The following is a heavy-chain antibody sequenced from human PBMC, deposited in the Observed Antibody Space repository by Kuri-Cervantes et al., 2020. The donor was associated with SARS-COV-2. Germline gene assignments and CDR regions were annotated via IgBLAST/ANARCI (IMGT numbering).Heavy chain of an antibody. CDR1: GFTFSSYA. V-gene: IGHV3-11*04. Sequence: GESLKISCAASGFTFSSYAMSWIRQAPGKGLEWVSYISSSGSTIYYADSVKGQFTISRDNAKNSLYLQMNSMRAEDTAVYYRARAGGPPYYYYYMDVWGKGTTVTVSS. CDR2: ISSSGSTI. CDR3: ARAGGPPYYYYYMDV. D-gene: IGHD1-26*01. J-gene: IGHJ6*03.